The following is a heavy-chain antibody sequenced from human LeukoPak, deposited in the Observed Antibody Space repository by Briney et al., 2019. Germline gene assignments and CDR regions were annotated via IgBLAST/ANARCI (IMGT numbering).Heavy chain of an antibody. CDR3: AKGSFALQYYYDSSGYYYAGGFDY. CDR2: ISYDGSNK. CDR1: GFTFSSYG. J-gene: IGHJ4*02. D-gene: IGHD3-22*01. V-gene: IGHV3-30*18. Sequence: GGSLRLSCAASGFTFSSYGMHWVRQAPGKGLEWVAVISYDGSNKYYADSVKGRFTTSRDNSKNTLYLQMNSLRAEDTAVYYCAKGSFALQYYYDSSGYYYAGGFDYWGQGTLVTVSS.